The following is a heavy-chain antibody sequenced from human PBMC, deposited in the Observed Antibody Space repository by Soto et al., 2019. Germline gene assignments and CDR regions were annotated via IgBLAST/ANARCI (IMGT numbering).Heavy chain of an antibody. CDR1: RITFRIYA. D-gene: IGHD2-15*01. CDR2: STGSGGGP. J-gene: IGHJ4*02. V-gene: IGHV3-23*01. CDR3: AIFFVALAFNFDY. Sequence: GVYPRLSTTVSRITFRIYAMSWLRQALGNGQEWGSSSTGSGGGPHYADSVNGSFTISRENAKNTLYLRMNNLSADDTAVYYCAIFFVALAFNFDYWGQGSLVTVPS.